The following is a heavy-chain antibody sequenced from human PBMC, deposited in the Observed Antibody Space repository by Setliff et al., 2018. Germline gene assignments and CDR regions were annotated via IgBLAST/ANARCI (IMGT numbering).Heavy chain of an antibody. CDR1: GYTLSNSI. J-gene: IGHJ4*02. CDR2: ISAYNGKT. CDR3: ARAGSAPARRKGVFEY. D-gene: IGHD6-13*01. V-gene: IGHV1-18*01. Sequence: ASVKVSCKASGYTLSNSILSWVRQAPGQGLEWVGWISAYNGKTYFAQKFQDRITMNRDTSTSTVYMELSSLKSNDTAVYYCARAGSAPARRKGVFEYWGQGTLVTVSS.